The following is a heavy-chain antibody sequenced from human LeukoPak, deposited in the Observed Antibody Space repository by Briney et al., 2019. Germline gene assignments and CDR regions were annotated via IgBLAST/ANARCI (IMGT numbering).Heavy chain of an antibody. J-gene: IGHJ6*02. CDR2: ISYDGSNK. V-gene: IGHV3-30*18. CDR1: GFTFSSYG. Sequence: GGSLRLSCAASGFTFSSYGMHWVRQAPGKGLEWVAVISYDGSNKYYADSVKGRFTISRDNSKNTLYLQMNSLRAEDTAVYYCAKEEGDYGENYYYYYGMDVWGQGTTVTVSS. D-gene: IGHD4-17*01. CDR3: AKEEGDYGENYYYYYGMDV.